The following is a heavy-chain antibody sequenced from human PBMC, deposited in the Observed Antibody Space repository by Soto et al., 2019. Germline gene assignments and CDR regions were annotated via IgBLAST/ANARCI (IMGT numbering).Heavy chain of an antibody. D-gene: IGHD2-8*01. CDR3: ARDRSTYGGGGTGEVKENWFDP. CDR2: AYYSGDT. CDR1: GGSISRYY. Sequence: SETRSRTWIVSGGSISRYYWSSIRQPPGKGLERIGYAYYSGDTGYNPSLQSRVTMAVDTSKNQVSLKLTSVTAADTAVYYCARDRSTYGGGGTGEVKENWFDPWGQGALVTVSS. J-gene: IGHJ5*02. V-gene: IGHV4-59*01.